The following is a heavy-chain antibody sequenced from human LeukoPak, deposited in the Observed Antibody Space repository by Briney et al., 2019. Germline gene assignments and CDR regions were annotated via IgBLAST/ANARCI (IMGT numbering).Heavy chain of an antibody. Sequence: ASVKVSCKASEYTFTSYDINWVRQATGQGLEWMGWMNPNSGNTGYAQKFQGRVTFTRNTSISTAYMELSSLRSEDTAVYYCARGKAVAGSRDVYNYEIRILGYWGQGTLVTVSS. J-gene: IGHJ4*01. CDR3: ARGKAVAGSRDVYNYEIRILGY. D-gene: IGHD5-24*01. CDR1: EYTFTSYD. V-gene: IGHV1-8*03. CDR2: MNPNSGNT.